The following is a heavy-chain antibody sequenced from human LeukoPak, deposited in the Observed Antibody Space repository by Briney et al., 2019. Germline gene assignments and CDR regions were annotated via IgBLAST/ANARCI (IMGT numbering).Heavy chain of an antibody. D-gene: IGHD2-2*01. Sequence: PGGSLRLSCAASGFTFSNYAMAWVRQIPGKGLQWVSVFSGSGGSTYYADSVKGRFTVSRDNSKNTLYLQMNNLRVDDTAIYYCASRPAPSLGPLDYWGQGTLVTVSS. V-gene: IGHV3-23*01. CDR2: FSGSGGST. J-gene: IGHJ4*02. CDR3: ASRPAPSLGPLDY. CDR1: GFTFSNYA.